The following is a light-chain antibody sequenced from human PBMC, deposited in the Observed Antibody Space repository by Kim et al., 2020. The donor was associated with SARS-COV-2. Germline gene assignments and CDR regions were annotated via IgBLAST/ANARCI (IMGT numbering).Light chain of an antibody. V-gene: IGKV3-11*01. CDR1: QSVSSY. CDR2: DAS. J-gene: IGKJ5*01. Sequence: EIVLTQSPATLSLSPGERATLSCRASQSVSSYLAWYQQKPGQAPRLLIYDASNRATGIPARFSGSGSGTDFTLIISSLEPDDFAVYYCQQRSNWPTFGQGTRLEIK. CDR3: QQRSNWPT.